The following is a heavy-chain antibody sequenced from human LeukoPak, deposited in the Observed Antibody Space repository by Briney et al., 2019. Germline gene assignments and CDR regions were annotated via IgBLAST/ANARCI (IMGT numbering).Heavy chain of an antibody. CDR3: AAVGVGLQVF. CDR1: GDTLTELS. J-gene: IGHJ4*02. Sequence: WASVKVSCKVSGDTLTELSMHWVRQAPRKGLEWMGTFDPEEDEIIYAQKFQGRLTMTEDTSTDTAYMDLRSLTSDDTAMYYCAAVGVGLQVFWGQGTLVTVSS. D-gene: IGHD4-11*01. CDR2: FDPEEDEI. V-gene: IGHV1-24*01.